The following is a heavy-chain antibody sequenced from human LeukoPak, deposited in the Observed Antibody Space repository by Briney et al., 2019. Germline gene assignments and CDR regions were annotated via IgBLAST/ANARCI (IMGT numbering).Heavy chain of an antibody. J-gene: IGHJ4*02. Sequence: GGSLRLSCAASGFTFSNAWMSWVRQAPGKGLEWVGRIKSKTDRGTTDYAAPVKGRFTISRDDSKNTLYLQMNSLKTEDTAVYYCTTRLRYFDWTIYDFDYWGQGTLVTVSS. D-gene: IGHD3-9*01. CDR1: GFTFSNAW. V-gene: IGHV3-15*01. CDR3: TTRLRYFDWTIYDFDY. CDR2: IKSKTDRGTT.